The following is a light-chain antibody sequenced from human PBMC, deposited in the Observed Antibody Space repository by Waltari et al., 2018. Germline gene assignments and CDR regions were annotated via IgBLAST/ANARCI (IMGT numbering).Light chain of an antibody. Sequence: QLVLTQSPSASASLGASVRLTCTLSSGHTSNVIAWHQQQPEKGPRYLMKVNSDGSHTKGDGIPDRVSGASSGAEGHLTISSLQSEGEADYYCQTGGHGTWVFGGGTKLTVL. CDR2: VNSDGSH. CDR1: SGHTSNV. J-gene: IGLJ3*02. CDR3: QTGGHGTWV. V-gene: IGLV4-69*01.